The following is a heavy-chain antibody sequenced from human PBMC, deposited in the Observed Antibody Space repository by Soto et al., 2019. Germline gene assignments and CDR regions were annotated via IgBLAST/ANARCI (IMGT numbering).Heavy chain of an antibody. CDR1: GFTFSNFA. CDR2: ISGTGGST. Sequence: HPGGSLRLSCAASGFTFSNFAMNWVRQAPGKGLEWVSGISGTGGSTNYAASVEGRFTISRDNSRNTMYLQMNSLRVEDTAIYYCVKHFDYWGQGTQVTVSS. CDR3: VKHFDY. V-gene: IGHV3-23*01. J-gene: IGHJ4*02.